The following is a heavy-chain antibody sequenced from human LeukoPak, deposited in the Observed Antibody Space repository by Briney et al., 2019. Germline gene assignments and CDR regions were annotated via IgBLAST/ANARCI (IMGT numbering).Heavy chain of an antibody. CDR2: IGDSGSTI. V-gene: IGHV3-11*04. J-gene: IGHJ4*02. CDR3: AGMMCSTTSCWIDY. Sequence: PGGSLRLSCAASGFSLSDYYMTWMRQAPGEGLEWPSYIGDSGSTIFYADSVKGRFTISRDDAKKSVYLQMHSLRAEDTAVYYCAGMMCSTTSCWIDYWGQGTLVTVSS. D-gene: IGHD2-2*01. CDR1: GFSLSDYY.